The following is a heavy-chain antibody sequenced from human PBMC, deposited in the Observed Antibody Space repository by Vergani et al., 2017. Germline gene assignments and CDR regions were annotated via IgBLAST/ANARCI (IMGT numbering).Heavy chain of an antibody. D-gene: IGHD3-22*01. CDR2: IYTSGST. V-gene: IGHV4-61*02. J-gene: IGHJ4*02. CDR3: ASSYYYDSSGYPYDY. CDR1: GGSISSGSYY. Sequence: QLLLQESGPGLVKPSQTLSLTCTVSGGSISSGSYYWSWIRQPAGKGLEWIGRIYTSGSTNYNPSLKSRVTISVDTSKNQFSLKLSSVTAADTAVYYCASSYYYDSSGYPYDYWGQGTLVTVSS.